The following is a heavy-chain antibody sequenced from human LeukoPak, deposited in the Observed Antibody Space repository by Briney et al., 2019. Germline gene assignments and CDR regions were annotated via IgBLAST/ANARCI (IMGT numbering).Heavy chain of an antibody. D-gene: IGHD3-16*01. CDR1: GFTFSSYG. CDR3: TGSFGELSFFAH. Sequence: GGSLRLSCAASGFTFSSYGMSWVRQAPGKGLEWVGFIRSKVYGGTTEYAASVKGRFTISRDDSKSIAYLQVNSLRTEDTAVYYCTGSFGELSFFAHWGQGTLVTVSS. V-gene: IGHV3-49*04. CDR2: IRSKVYGGTT. J-gene: IGHJ4*02.